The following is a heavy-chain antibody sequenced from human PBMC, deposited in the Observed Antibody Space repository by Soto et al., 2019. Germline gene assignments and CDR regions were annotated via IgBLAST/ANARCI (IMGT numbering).Heavy chain of an antibody. CDR3: ARDVGDEWELVN. J-gene: IGHJ4*02. CDR2: ISSSGSTI. D-gene: IGHD1-26*01. CDR1: GFTFSSYE. Sequence: EVQLVESGGGLVQPGGSLRLSCAASGFTFSSYEMNLVRQAPGKGLEWVSYISSSGSTIYYADSVKGRFTISRDNAKNSLYLQMNSLRAEDTAVYYCARDVGDEWELVNWGQGTLVPVSS. V-gene: IGHV3-48*03.